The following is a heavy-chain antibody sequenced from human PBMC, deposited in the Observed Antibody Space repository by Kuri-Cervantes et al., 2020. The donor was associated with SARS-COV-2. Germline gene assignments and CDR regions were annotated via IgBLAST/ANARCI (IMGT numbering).Heavy chain of an antibody. CDR3: TTLIDY. CDR2: VRGKANNYAT. Sequence: GESLKISCAASGFTFSSYSMNWVRQASGKGLEWVVRVRGKANNYATAYAASVKGRFTISRDDSKNMAYLRMNSLKTEDTAVYYCTTLIDYWGQGALVTVSS. CDR1: GFTFSSYS. J-gene: IGHJ4*02. V-gene: IGHV3-73*01.